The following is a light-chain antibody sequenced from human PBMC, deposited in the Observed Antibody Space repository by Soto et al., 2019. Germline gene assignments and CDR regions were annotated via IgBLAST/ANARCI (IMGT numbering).Light chain of an antibody. J-gene: IGKJ4*01. CDR3: QQRSNWPST. CDR1: QSVSSY. V-gene: IGKV3-11*01. CDR2: DAS. Sequence: EIVLTQSPATVSLSPGDRATLSCRASQSVSSYLAWYQQKPGQAPRLLIYDASNRATGIPARFSGSGSGTDFTLTITSLEPEDFAVYYCQQRSNWPSTFGGGTKVEIK.